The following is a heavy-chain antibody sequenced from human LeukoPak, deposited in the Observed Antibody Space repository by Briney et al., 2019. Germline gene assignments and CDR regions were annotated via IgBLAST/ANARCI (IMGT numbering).Heavy chain of an antibody. J-gene: IGHJ3*02. CDR3: AREGYSSGWRNDAFDI. CDR2: ISRSSDYI. D-gene: IGHD6-19*01. Sequence: GGSLRLSCAASGFTFSSYSMNWVRQAPGKGLEWVSSISRSSDYIYYADSVKGRFTISRDNAKNALYLQMSSLRVEDTAVYYCAREGYSSGWRNDAFDIWGQGTLVTVSS. CDR1: GFTFSSYS. V-gene: IGHV3-21*01.